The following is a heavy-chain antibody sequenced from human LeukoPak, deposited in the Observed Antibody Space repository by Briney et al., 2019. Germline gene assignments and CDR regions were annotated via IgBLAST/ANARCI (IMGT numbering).Heavy chain of an antibody. CDR3: ARPHSSGWYGDAFDI. J-gene: IGHJ3*02. CDR1: GYSFSNYW. D-gene: IGHD6-19*01. V-gene: IGHV5-51*01. CDR2: IYPGDSDT. Sequence: KVGESLKISCKGSGYSFSNYWIGWVRQMPGKGLEWMGIIYPGDSDTRYSPSFQGQVTISADKSISTAYLQWSSLKASDTAMYYCARPHSSGWYGDAFDIWGQGTMVTVSS.